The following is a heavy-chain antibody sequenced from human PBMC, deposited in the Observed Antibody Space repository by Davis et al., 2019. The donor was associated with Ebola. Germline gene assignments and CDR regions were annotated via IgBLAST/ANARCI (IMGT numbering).Heavy chain of an antibody. V-gene: IGHV3-21*01. CDR3: ARGLELHGMDV. Sequence: GESLKISCAASGFTFSSYSMNWVRQAPGKGLEWVSSISSSSSYIYYADSVKGRFTISRDNAKNSLYLQMNSLRAEDTAVYYCARGLELHGMDVWGKGTTVTVSS. CDR2: ISSSSSYI. CDR1: GFTFSSYS. D-gene: IGHD1-7*01. J-gene: IGHJ6*04.